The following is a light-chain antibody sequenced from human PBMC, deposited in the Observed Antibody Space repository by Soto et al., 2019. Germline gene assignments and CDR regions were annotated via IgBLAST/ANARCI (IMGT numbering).Light chain of an antibody. V-gene: IGKV1-17*03. CDR2: TAS. Sequence: IQMTQSQSSLSASVGDRVTITCRASQDIGVYLGWFQQKAGKVPKRLIYTASSLQSGVPSRFSGSGSGTEFTLTISSLQPEDFATYYCLQHNSFPRTFGQGTKV. J-gene: IGKJ1*01. CDR1: QDIGVY. CDR3: LQHNSFPRT.